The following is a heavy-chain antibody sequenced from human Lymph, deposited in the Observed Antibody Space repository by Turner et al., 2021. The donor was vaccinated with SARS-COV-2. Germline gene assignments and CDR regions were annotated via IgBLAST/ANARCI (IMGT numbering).Heavy chain of an antibody. CDR2: FDPEDGET. J-gene: IGHJ4*02. D-gene: IGHD1-1*01. V-gene: IGHV1-24*01. CDR3: ATLKSNWKILTGRYYFDF. Sequence: QVQLVQSGAEVKKPGASVKVSCKVSGYTLTELSIHWVRQAPGKGLEWMGGFDPEDGETIYAQKFQGRVTMTEDTATDTAYMELSSLRSEDTAVYYCATLKSNWKILTGRYYFDFWGQGTLVNVSS. CDR1: GYTLTELS.